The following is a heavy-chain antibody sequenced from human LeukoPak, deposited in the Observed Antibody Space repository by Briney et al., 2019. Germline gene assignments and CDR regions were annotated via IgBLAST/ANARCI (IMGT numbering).Heavy chain of an antibody. D-gene: IGHD5-24*01. CDR3: AKARYNYYYYYMDV. CDR1: GFTFSSYG. J-gene: IGHJ6*03. V-gene: IGHV3-23*01. CDR2: ISGSGGGT. Sequence: GGSLRLSCAASGFTFSSYGMSWVRQAPGKGLEWVSAISGSGGGTYYADSVKGRFTISRDNSKNTLYLQMNSLRAEDTAVYYCAKARYNYYYYYMDVWGKGTTVTISS.